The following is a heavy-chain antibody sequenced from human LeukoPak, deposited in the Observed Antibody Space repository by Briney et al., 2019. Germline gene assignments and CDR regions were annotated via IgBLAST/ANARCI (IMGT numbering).Heavy chain of an antibody. CDR3: ARQNWNRSVDI. Sequence: PSETLSLTCTVSGGSISSSSYYWGWIRQPPGKGLEWIGSIYYSGSTYYDPSLKSRVTISVDTSKNQFSLKLSSVTAADTAVYYCARQNWNRSVDIWGQGTMVTVSS. D-gene: IGHD1-1*01. J-gene: IGHJ3*02. V-gene: IGHV4-39*01. CDR1: GGSISSSSYY. CDR2: IYYSGST.